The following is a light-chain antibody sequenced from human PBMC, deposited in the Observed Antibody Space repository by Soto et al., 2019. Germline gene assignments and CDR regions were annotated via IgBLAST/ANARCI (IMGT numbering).Light chain of an antibody. V-gene: IGKV1-5*03. Sequence: DIQMTQSPSTLSASVGDRVTITCRASQSISGWLAWYQQNPGKAPKLLIYNASTLESGVPSRFSGSGSGTEFTLTISSLQPADFATYYCQQYNNYGSWTFGQGTKVEIK. J-gene: IGKJ1*01. CDR3: QQYNNYGSWT. CDR2: NAS. CDR1: QSISGW.